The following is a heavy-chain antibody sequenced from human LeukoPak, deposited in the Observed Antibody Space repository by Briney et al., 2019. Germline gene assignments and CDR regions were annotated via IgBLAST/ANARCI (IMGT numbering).Heavy chain of an antibody. Sequence: SETLSLTCTVSGGSISTSNYYWGWIRQPPGKGLEWIGNIFYSGSTYYSPSLKSRVTISLDTSRNQFSLKLNSVTAADTAVYYCAKDQSPMTAGQFDYWGQGTLVTVSS. D-gene: IGHD2-21*02. CDR2: IFYSGST. V-gene: IGHV4-39*07. J-gene: IGHJ4*02. CDR1: GGSISTSNYY. CDR3: AKDQSPMTAGQFDY.